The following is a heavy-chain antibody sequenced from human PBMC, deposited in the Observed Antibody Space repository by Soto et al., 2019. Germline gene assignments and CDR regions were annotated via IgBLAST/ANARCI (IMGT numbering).Heavy chain of an antibody. CDR2: INPSGGST. CDR1: GYTFSSYY. J-gene: IGHJ5*02. CDR3: ARARSSSRSKNWFVP. V-gene: IGHV1-46*01. Sequence: ASVKVSCKASGYTFSSYYMHWVRQAPGQGLEWMGIINPSGGSTSYAQKFQGRVTMTRDTSTSTVYMELSSLRSEDTAVYYCARARSSSRSKNWFVPWGQGTLVTVSS. D-gene: IGHD6-13*01.